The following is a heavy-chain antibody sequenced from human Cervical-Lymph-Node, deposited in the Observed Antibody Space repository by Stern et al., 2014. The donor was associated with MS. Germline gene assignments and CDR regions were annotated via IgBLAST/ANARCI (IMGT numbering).Heavy chain of an antibody. D-gene: IGHD3/OR15-3a*01. Sequence: VQLVQSGAEVKKPGASVKVSCKASGYTFSDYLINWVRQASGQGLEWMGWMHPNRGNAASAQKFQGRVPMTKNNPIMTTYMALSSLTSDDTPIYYCSVTLDGGSWTGGTDVWGQGTTVPVSS. CDR2: MHPNRGNA. CDR1: GYTFSDYL. V-gene: IGHV1-8*01. J-gene: IGHJ6*02. CDR3: SVTLDGGSWTGGTDV.